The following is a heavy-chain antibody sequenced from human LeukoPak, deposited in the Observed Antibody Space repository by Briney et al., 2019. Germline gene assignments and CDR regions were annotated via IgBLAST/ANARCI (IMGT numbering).Heavy chain of an antibody. CDR3: AKALCDDSSGYYNCPFDY. Sequence: GGSLRLSCAASGFTFSYYAMTWVRQAPGKGLEYVSTITGSGGRTYYADSVKGRFTISRDNSNNTLYLQMNSLRAEDTAVYYCAKALCDDSSGYYNCPFDYWGQGTLVTVSS. CDR1: GFTFSYYA. D-gene: IGHD3-22*01. CDR2: ITGSGGRT. J-gene: IGHJ4*02. V-gene: IGHV3-23*01.